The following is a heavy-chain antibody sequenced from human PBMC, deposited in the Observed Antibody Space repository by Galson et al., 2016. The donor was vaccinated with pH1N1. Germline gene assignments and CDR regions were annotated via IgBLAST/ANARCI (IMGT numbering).Heavy chain of an antibody. V-gene: IGHV3-30*02. CDR1: GFTFRTYG. D-gene: IGHD2-2*01. CDR2: IRYDGSNK. Sequence: SLRLSCAASGFTFRTYGMHWARQAPGKGLEWVAFIRYDGSNKYYADSMKGRFTISRDNSKSTLYLQMNSLRPEDTAVYYCARDEEICTSSSCFHLNAFDIWGQGTMVTVSS. CDR3: ARDEEICTSSSCFHLNAFDI. J-gene: IGHJ3*02.